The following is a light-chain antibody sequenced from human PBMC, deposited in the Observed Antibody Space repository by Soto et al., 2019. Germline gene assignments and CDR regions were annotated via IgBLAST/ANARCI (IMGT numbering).Light chain of an antibody. V-gene: IGKV3-11*01. CDR3: QQRSDWS. CDR1: QSIGSY. Sequence: EIVLTQSPATLSLSLGEKATLSCRASQSIGSYLAWYQQKPGQARRLLIYDASNRATDIPARFSGSGSGTDFTLTISSLEPEDFAIYYCQQRSDWSFGQGTRLEIK. J-gene: IGKJ5*01. CDR2: DAS.